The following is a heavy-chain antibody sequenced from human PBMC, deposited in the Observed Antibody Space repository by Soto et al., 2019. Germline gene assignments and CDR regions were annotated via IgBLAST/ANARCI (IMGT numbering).Heavy chain of an antibody. CDR2: AHYSGST. V-gene: IGHV4-61*08. Sequence: QVQLQESGPGLVKPSETLSLTCTVSRDSVSTAADYWTWIRRPPGKGLEWIGYAHYSGSTNYNPSXKXXVTISVDTSKNQVSLNLTSVTAADTALYYCARGRDVYRAGYWGQGTLVTVSS. D-gene: IGHD4-4*01. CDR3: ARGRDVYRAGY. CDR1: RDSVSTAADY. J-gene: IGHJ4*02.